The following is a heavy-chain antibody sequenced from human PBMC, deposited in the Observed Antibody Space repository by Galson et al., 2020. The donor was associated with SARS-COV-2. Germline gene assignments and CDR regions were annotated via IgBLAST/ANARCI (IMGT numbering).Heavy chain of an antibody. V-gene: IGHV4-4*07. Sequence: SETLSLTCTVSGGSISSYYWSWIRQPAGKGLEWIGRIYTSGSTNYNPSLKSRVTMSVDTSKNQFSLKLSSVTAADTAVYYCARGRVYYHSSGYYFDYWGQGTLVTVSS. CDR1: GGSISSYY. CDR3: ARGRVYYHSSGYYFDY. CDR2: IYTSGST. J-gene: IGHJ4*02. D-gene: IGHD3-22*01.